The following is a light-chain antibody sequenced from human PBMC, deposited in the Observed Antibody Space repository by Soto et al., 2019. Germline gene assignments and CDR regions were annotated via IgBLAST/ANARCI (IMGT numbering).Light chain of an antibody. J-gene: IGLJ1*01. CDR2: ASS. Sequence: QSALTQPASVSGSPGQSITISCTGTSSDVGSYNYVSWYQHHPGKAPRLMIYASSNRPSGVSHRFSGSRSGNTASLTISGLQAEDEADYYCSSYTSGSTLYVLGTGTKATVL. CDR1: SSDVGSYNY. V-gene: IGLV2-14*01. CDR3: SSYTSGSTLYV.